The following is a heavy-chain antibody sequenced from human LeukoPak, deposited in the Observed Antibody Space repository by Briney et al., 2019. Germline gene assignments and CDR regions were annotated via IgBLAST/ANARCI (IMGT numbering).Heavy chain of an antibody. CDR3: AREGSSSADFDY. CDR2: TYYRSKGYN. J-gene: IGHJ4*02. D-gene: IGHD6-19*01. Sequence: SQTLSLTCAVSGDSVSSNSATWDWIRQSPSRGLEWLGRTYYRSKGYNDYAVSVKSRITITPDTSKNQFSLQLNSVTPEDTAVFYCAREGSSSADFDYWGQGTLVTVSS. V-gene: IGHV6-1*01. CDR1: GDSVSSNSAT.